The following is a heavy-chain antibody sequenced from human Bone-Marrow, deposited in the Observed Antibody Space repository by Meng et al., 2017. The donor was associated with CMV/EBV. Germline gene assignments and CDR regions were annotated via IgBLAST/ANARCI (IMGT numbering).Heavy chain of an antibody. CDR3: ARAPYSSSWGV. J-gene: IGHJ6*02. CDR2: GDYSGST. D-gene: IGHD6-13*01. CDR1: GVSISSSSYY. Sequence: SETLSLTCTVSGVSISSSSYYWGWIRQPPGKGLEWIGSGDYSGSTYYNPSLKSRVTISVDTSKNQFSLKLSSVTAADTAVYYCARAPYSSSWGVWGQGTTVTVSS. V-gene: IGHV4-39*07.